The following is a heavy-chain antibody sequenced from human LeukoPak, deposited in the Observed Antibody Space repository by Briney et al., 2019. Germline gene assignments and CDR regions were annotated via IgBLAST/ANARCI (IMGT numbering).Heavy chain of an antibody. CDR3: ARSIIVGATRHYFDY. CDR1: GGTFSSYA. Sequence: SVKVSCKASGGTFSSYAISWVRQAPGQGLEWMRGIIPIFGTANYAQKFQGRVTITADESTSTAYMELSSLRSEDTAVYYCARSIIVGATRHYFDYWGQGTLVTVSS. D-gene: IGHD1-26*01. V-gene: IGHV1-69*01. CDR2: IIPIFGTA. J-gene: IGHJ4*02.